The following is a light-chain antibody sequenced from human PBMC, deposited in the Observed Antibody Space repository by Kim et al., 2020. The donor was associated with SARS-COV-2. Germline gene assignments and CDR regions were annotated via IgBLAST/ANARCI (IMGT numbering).Light chain of an antibody. CDR1: QSISYTF. CDR3: QQYGSSSLT. V-gene: IGKV3-20*01. J-gene: IGKJ4*01. Sequence: TPGERATLSCRASQSISYTFLARYQQKPRQAPRLLIFGASNRAAGIPDRFSGSGSGTDFTLTISSLQPEDFAVYYCQQYGSSSLTFGGGTKLEI. CDR2: GAS.